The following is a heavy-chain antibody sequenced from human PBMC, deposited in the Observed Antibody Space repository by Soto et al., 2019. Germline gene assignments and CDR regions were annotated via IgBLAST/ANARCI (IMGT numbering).Heavy chain of an antibody. CDR3: VRNWRYYGGDYYYGMDG. J-gene: IGHJ6*02. D-gene: IGHD3-10*01. CDR1: GFSLNTGGVG. Sequence: ITLKESGPTLVKPTQTLTLTCTFSGFSLNTGGVGWGWVRQPRGKALEWLALIYWDDDERYRPSLRRRLNITKDTINNPVVLTMNNMDPEDTATYYCVRNWRYYGGDYYYGMDGWGQGTTVNVSS. CDR2: IYWDDDE. V-gene: IGHV2-5*02.